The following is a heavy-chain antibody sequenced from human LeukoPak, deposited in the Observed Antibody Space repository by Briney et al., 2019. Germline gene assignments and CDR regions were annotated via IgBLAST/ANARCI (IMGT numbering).Heavy chain of an antibody. V-gene: IGHV3-11*01. D-gene: IGHD1-1*01. Sequence: GRSLRLSCAASGFTFDDYAMHWVRQAPGKGLEWISYITNGDTSLYYADSVKGRFTISRDNTRNSLYLQMISLRAEDTAVYYCARRSNGTYSNYGLDVWGQGTTVTVSS. J-gene: IGHJ6*02. CDR3: ARRSNGTYSNYGLDV. CDR2: ITNGDTSL. CDR1: GFTFDDYA.